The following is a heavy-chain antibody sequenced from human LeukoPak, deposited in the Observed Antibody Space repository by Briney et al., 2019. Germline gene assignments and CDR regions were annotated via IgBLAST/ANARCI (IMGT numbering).Heavy chain of an antibody. V-gene: IGHV4-59*01. CDR1: GGSLTGYY. CDR2: IYYSRST. D-gene: IGHD2-2*01. Sequence: PSETLSLTCEVSGGSLTGYYWSWIRQPPGKGLEWIGYIYYSRSTNYNPSLKSRVTISVDTSKNQFSLKLYSVTAADTAVYYCARLGGCTTTSCYVHWFDPWGQGTLVTVSS. CDR3: ARLGGCTTTSCYVHWFDP. J-gene: IGHJ5*02.